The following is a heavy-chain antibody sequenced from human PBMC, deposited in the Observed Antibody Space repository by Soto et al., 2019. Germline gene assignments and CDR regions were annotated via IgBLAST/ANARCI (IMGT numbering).Heavy chain of an antibody. CDR2: ISGSGGST. CDR3: AKVDRITMVRGVRTFDY. CDR1: GFTFSSYA. V-gene: IGHV3-23*01. Sequence: GGSLRLSCAASGFTFSSYAMSWVRQAPGKGLEWVSAISGSGGSTYYADSVKGRFTISRDNSKNTLYLQMNSLRAEDTAVYYCAKVDRITMVRGVRTFDYWGQGTLVTVSS. D-gene: IGHD3-10*01. J-gene: IGHJ4*02.